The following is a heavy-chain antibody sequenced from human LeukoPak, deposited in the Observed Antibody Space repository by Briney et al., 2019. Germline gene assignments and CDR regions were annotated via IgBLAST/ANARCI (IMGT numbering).Heavy chain of an antibody. D-gene: IGHD5/OR15-5a*01. Sequence: GRSLRLSCAASGFTFSSYAMHWVRQAPGKGLEWVAVISSDGSIKVYADSVKGRFTLSRDNSINTVGLQMNSLRAEDTAVYYCTREEGSTDHWGQGTLVTVSS. J-gene: IGHJ4*02. V-gene: IGHV3-30*04. CDR2: ISSDGSIK. CDR3: TREEGSTDH. CDR1: GFTFSSYA.